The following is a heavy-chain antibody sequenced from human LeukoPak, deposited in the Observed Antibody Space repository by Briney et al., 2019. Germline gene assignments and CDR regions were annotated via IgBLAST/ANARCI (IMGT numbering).Heavy chain of an antibody. CDR3: ARVGRYDFWSGVDYFDY. J-gene: IGHJ4*02. V-gene: IGHV4-59*01. CDR2: IYYSGST. CDR1: GGSISSYY. D-gene: IGHD3-3*01. Sequence: SETLPLTCTVSGGSISSYYWSWIRQPPGKGLEWIGYIYYSGSTNYNPSLKSRVTISVDTSKNQFSLKLSSVTAADTAVYYCARVGRYDFWSGVDYFDYWGQGTLVTVSS.